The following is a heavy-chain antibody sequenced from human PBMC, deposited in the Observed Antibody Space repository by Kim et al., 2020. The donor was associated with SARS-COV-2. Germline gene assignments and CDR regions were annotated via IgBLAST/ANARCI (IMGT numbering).Heavy chain of an antibody. J-gene: IGHJ4*03. V-gene: IGHV3-30*18. CDR3: AKDSVHYDILSGYFDY. D-gene: IGHD3-9*01. CDR1: GFTFSSYG. Sequence: GGSLRLSCAASGFTFSSYGMHWVRQAPGKGLEWVAVITYDGSNKYYADSVKGRFTISRDNSKNTLYLQMNSLRAEDTAVYYCAKDSVHYDILSGYFDYWG. CDR2: ITYDGSNK.